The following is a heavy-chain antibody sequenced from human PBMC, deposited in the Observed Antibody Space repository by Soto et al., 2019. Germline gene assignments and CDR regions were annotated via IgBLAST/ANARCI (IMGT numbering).Heavy chain of an antibody. V-gene: IGHV3-66*01. CDR2: IYSGGST. Sequence: EVQLVESGGGLVQPGGSLRLSCAASGFTVSSNYMSWVRQAPGKGLEWVSVIYSGGSTYYADSVKGRFTISRDNSKNTLYLQMYSLRAEGPAVYYCASGVYPYGDYVSLLDCWGQGTLVTVSS. J-gene: IGHJ4*02. D-gene: IGHD4-17*01. CDR1: GFTVSSNY. CDR3: ASGVYPYGDYVSLLDC.